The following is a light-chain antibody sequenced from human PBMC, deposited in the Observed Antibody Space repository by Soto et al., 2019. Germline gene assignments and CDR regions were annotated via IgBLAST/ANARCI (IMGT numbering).Light chain of an antibody. CDR1: SSDVGGYNY. J-gene: IGLJ1*01. CDR3: SSYAGSNNYV. Sequence: SALTQPASASGSAGQSVTISCTGTSSDVGGYNYVSWYQQHPGKAPKLMIYEVSKRPSGVPDRFSGSKSGNTASLTVSGLQAEDEADYYCSSYAGSNNYVFGTGTKVTV. V-gene: IGLV2-8*01. CDR2: EVS.